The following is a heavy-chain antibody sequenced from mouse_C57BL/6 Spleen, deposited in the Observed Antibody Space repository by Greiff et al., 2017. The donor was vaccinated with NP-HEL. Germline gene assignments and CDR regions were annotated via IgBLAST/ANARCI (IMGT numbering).Heavy chain of an antibody. J-gene: IGHJ4*01. V-gene: IGHV14-4*01. CDR3: TTFYMRAMDY. CDR2: IDPENGDT. D-gene: IGHD1-1*01. Sequence: VQLQQSGAELVRPGASVKLSCTASGFNIKDDYMHWVKQRPEQGLEWIGWIDPENGDTEYASKFQGKATITADTSSNTAYLQLSSLTSEDTAVYYCTTFYMRAMDYWGQGTSVTVSS. CDR1: GFNIKDDY.